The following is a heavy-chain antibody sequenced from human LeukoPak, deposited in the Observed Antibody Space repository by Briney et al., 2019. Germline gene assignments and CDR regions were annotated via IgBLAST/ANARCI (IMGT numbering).Heavy chain of an antibody. CDR3: ARAGRSYYFDY. V-gene: IGHV4-31*03. CDR1: GGSISSGGYY. J-gene: IGHJ4*02. CDR2: IYYSGST. Sequence: SETLSLTCTVSGGSISSGGYYWSWIRQHPGKGLEWIGYIYYSGSTYYNPFLKSRVTISVDTSKNQFSLKPSSVTAADTAVYYCARAGRSYYFDYWGQGTLVTVSS.